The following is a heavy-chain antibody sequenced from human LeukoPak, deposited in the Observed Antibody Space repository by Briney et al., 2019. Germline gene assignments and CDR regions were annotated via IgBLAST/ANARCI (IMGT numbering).Heavy chain of an antibody. Sequence: GGSLRLSCAASGFTFSSYGMHWVRQAPGKGLEWVAVISYDGSNKYYADSVKGRFTIFRDNSKNTLYLQMNSLRAEDTAVYYCATVVPAANSDYWGQGTLVTVSS. CDR2: ISYDGSNK. V-gene: IGHV3-30*03. D-gene: IGHD2-2*01. CDR1: GFTFSSYG. J-gene: IGHJ4*02. CDR3: ATVVPAANSDY.